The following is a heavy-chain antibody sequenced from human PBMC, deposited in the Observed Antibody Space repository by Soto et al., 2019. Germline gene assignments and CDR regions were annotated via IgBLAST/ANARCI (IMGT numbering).Heavy chain of an antibody. D-gene: IGHD3-16*01. Sequence: QVQLVQSGAEVKKPGSSVKVSCKASGGTFSNYAINWVRQAPGQGLEWMGGIIPIFGTANYAQKFQGRVTITADGSASTAYMELSSLRSEDTAVYYCARVGGWLQPKNDFDYWGQGTLVTVSS. V-gene: IGHV1-69*12. CDR3: ARVGGWLQPKNDFDY. J-gene: IGHJ4*02. CDR1: GGTFSNYA. CDR2: IIPIFGTA.